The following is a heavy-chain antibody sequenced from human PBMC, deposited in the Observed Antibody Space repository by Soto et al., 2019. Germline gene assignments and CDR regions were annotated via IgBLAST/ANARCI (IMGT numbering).Heavy chain of an antibody. J-gene: IGHJ3*02. V-gene: IGHV3-48*03. CDR3: ARKTLRDALDI. CDR1: GVSVKSYE. CDR2: IRANDESI. Sequence: PCCSLKLSCAACGVSVKSYEMNWVHQAPGKGLEWVSNIRANDESIYYADSVKGRVSVSRDNAKNSLFLEMNSLRVDDTAVYYCARKTLRDALDIWAQPTMVTVSS.